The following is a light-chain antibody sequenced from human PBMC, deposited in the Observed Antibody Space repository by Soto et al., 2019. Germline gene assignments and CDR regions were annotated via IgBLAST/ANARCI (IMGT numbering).Light chain of an antibody. V-gene: IGKV1-12*01. CDR1: QDVGKQ. Sequence: DIQMTQSPRSVSASVGDRVTITCRASQDVGKQLAWYQQKPGKAPTLLIHGASSLQSGGPPRYSGSGSGTDFTLTISRLEPEDFATYYCQQDNSFPITFGQGTKVDIK. CDR3: QQDNSFPIT. CDR2: GAS. J-gene: IGKJ1*01.